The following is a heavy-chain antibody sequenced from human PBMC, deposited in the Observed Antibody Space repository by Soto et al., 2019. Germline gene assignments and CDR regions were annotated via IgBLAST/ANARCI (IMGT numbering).Heavy chain of an antibody. D-gene: IGHD1-7*01. J-gene: IGHJ5*02. Sequence: EVQLVESGGGLVQPGGSLRLSCATSGFTFSTYSMNWVRQAPGKGLEWVSYISSSSSTIYYADSVKGRFTISRDNAKNSLYLQMISLRDEDTAVDYCARGKGCNWNYGWFDPWGQGTLVTVSS. V-gene: IGHV3-48*02. CDR2: ISSSSSTI. CDR3: ARGKGCNWNYGWFDP. CDR1: GFTFSTYS.